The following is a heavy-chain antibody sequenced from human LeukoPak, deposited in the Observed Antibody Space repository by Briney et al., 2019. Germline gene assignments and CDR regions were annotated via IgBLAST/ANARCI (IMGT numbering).Heavy chain of an antibody. CDR2: INPNSGGT. CDR3: ARGMNLAIDY. Sequence: ASVKVSCKASGYTFTSYGISWVRQAPGQGLEWMGRINPNSGGTNYAQKFQGRVTMTGDTSISTAYMELSRLRSDDTAVYYCARGMNLAIDYWGQGTLVTVSP. D-gene: IGHD1-14*01. CDR1: GYTFTSYG. J-gene: IGHJ4*02. V-gene: IGHV1-2*06.